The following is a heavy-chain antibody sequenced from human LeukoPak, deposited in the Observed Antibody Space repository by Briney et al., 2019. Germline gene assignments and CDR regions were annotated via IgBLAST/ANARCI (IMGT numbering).Heavy chain of an antibody. Sequence: PGGSLRLSCAASGFTFSSYGMHWVRQAPGKGLEWVAVISYDGSNKYYADSAKGRFTISRDNSKNTLYLQMNSLRAEDTAVYYCAKDGSSSGMDVWGQGTTVTVSS. V-gene: IGHV3-30*18. J-gene: IGHJ6*02. CDR3: AKDGSSSGMDV. CDR2: ISYDGSNK. CDR1: GFTFSSYG.